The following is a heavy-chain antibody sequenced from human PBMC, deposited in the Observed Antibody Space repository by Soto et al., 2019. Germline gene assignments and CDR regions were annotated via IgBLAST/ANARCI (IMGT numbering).Heavy chain of an antibody. J-gene: IGHJ6*02. CDR1: GFTSSDAL. D-gene: IGHD6-19*01. V-gene: IGHV3-15*01. CDR2: IKSNSDGATT. CDR3: VKDGSSGWPYYYGLDV. Sequence: GGSLRLSCAASGFTSSDALMSWVRQAPGKGLEWVGRIKSNSDGATTDYAAPVKGRFTISRDDSTNMLYLQMSSLRAEDTAVYYCVKDGSSGWPYYYGLDVWGQGTSV.